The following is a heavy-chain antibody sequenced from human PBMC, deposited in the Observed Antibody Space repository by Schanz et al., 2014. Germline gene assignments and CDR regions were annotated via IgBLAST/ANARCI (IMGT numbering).Heavy chain of an antibody. CDR3: ARPRFDYGEVDY. J-gene: IGHJ4*02. CDR1: GFIFSSYG. D-gene: IGHD4-17*01. V-gene: IGHV3-33*01. CDR2: IWYDGSNK. Sequence: VQLAESGGGLVQPGRSLRLSCAASGFIFSSYGLHWVRQAPGKGLEWVAFIWYDGSNKYYADSVKGRFTISRDRFQNTLYLRMSSLRAEDTAVYYCARPRFDYGEVDYWGQGTLVTVSS.